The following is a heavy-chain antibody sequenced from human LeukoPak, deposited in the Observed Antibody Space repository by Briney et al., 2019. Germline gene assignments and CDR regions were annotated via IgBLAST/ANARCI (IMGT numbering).Heavy chain of an antibody. CDR1: GFTFSNYA. J-gene: IGHJ4*02. D-gene: IGHD6-19*01. Sequence: PGGSLRLSCAASGFTFSNYAMSWVRQAPGKGLEWVSFISSSSSYIYYADSVKGRFTISRDNARNSLYLLVNSLRAEDTAVYYCATGGQWLTHWVYWGQGTLVTVSS. CDR3: ATGGQWLTHWVY. CDR2: ISSSSSYI. V-gene: IGHV3-21*06.